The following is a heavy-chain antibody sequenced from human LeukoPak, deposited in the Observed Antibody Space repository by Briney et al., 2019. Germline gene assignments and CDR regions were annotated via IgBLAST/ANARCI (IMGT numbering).Heavy chain of an antibody. D-gene: IGHD6-19*01. CDR3: TRESQWLIRD. J-gene: IGHJ4*02. Sequence: GGSLRLSCAASGFIFSSYGMHWVRQAPGKGLEWVAVIWHDGTNDNYADSVKGRFTISRDNSKNTLYLQMNSLRAEDTAVYYCTRESQWLIRDWGQGTLVTVSS. CDR2: IWHDGTND. V-gene: IGHV3-33*01. CDR1: GFIFSSYG.